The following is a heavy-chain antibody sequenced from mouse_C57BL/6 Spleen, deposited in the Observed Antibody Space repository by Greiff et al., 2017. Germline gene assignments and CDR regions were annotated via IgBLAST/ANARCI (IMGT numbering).Heavy chain of an antibody. Sequence: VQLQQSGAELVKPGASVKMSCKASGYTFTSYWITWVKQRPGQGLEWIGDIYPGSGGTIYNEKFKGKATLTVDTSSSTAYMQLSSLTYEDSAVYYSVCNGNSDYAMDDWGQGTSVTVSS. D-gene: IGHD2-1*01. CDR1: GYTFTSYW. CDR3: VCNGNSDYAMDD. J-gene: IGHJ4*01. V-gene: IGHV1-55*01. CDR2: IYPGSGGT.